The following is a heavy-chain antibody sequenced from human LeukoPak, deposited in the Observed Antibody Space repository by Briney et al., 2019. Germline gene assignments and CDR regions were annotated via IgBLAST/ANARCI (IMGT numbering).Heavy chain of an antibody. V-gene: IGHV3-7*04. CDR1: EFTFSAYY. CDR3: ARGDAVTTARGGYYYYYMDV. J-gene: IGHJ6*03. CDR2: IRADGSAK. Sequence: PGGSLRLSCAASEFTFSAYYMTWVRQAPGKGLEWVGNIRADGSAKYYVDSVRGRFTISRDNAKDSLYLQMNSLRVEDTAVYYCARGDAVTTARGGYYYYYMDVWGKGTTVTVSS. D-gene: IGHD4-17*01.